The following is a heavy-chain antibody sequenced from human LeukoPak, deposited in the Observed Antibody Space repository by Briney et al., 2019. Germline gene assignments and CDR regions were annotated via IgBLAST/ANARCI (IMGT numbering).Heavy chain of an antibody. CDR2: INHSGST. CDR1: GFTFSSYW. Sequence: NPGGSLRLSCAASGFTFSSYWMSWVRQAPGKGLEWIGEINHSGSTNYNPSLKSRVAISVDTSKNQFSLKLSSVTAADTAVYYCARSKRVITPYYFDYWGQGTLVTVSS. J-gene: IGHJ4*02. V-gene: IGHV4-34*01. CDR3: ARSKRVITPYYFDY. D-gene: IGHD3-22*01.